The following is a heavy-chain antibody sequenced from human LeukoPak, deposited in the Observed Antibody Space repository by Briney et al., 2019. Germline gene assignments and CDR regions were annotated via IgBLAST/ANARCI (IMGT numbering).Heavy chain of an antibody. J-gene: IGHJ5*02. D-gene: IGHD6-13*01. Sequence: SLTLSCAASGFTFSSYGMHWVRQAPGKGWEGLAVISYDGSTKYYAYSVKGRMTISTYNSKTTLYLQMNSLRAADTAVYYSGRGIAAAQRHWFDPWGQGTLVTVSS. CDR3: GRGIAAAQRHWFDP. CDR1: GFTFSSYG. CDR2: ISYDGSTK. V-gene: IGHV3-30*03.